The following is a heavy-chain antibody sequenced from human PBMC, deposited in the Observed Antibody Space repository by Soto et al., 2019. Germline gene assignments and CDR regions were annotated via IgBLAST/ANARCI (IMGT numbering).Heavy chain of an antibody. CDR2: IYHSGST. CDR1: GGSIRRSNW. CDR3: ARDGNGYSATLFVGMDV. V-gene: IGHV4-4*02. J-gene: IGHJ6*04. D-gene: IGHD5-18*01. Sequence: SEELPHTKAVSGGSIRRSNWWSWVRQPPGKGLEWIGEIYHSGSTNYNPSLKSRVTISVDKSKNQFSLKLSSVTAADTAVYYCARDGNGYSATLFVGMDVCGKGTTVTVS.